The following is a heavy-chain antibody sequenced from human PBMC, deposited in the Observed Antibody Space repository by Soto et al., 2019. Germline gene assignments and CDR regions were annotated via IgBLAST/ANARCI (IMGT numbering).Heavy chain of an antibody. J-gene: IGHJ5*02. CDR1: GDSVSSYSAA. V-gene: IGHV6-1*01. CDR3: VRDRYSSSGWFDP. CDR2: TYYRSRFFS. Sequence: PSQTLSPPCAISGDSVSSYSAAWNWIRQSTSGGLEWLGRTYYRSRFFSDYAESVKSRIIINPDTSKNQFSLQLKSVTPEDTAVYYCVRDRYSSSGWFDPWGQGTPVTVSS. D-gene: IGHD3-10*01.